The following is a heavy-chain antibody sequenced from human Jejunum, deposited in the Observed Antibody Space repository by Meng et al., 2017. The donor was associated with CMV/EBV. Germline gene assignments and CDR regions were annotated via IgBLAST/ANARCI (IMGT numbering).Heavy chain of an antibody. CDR3: ARVGAYCGGDCYHPR. Sequence: QVQLQASALGLVTASGTSSLTSAVSGGSLSSRNWWSWVRQPPGKGLEWIGEIYHSGSTNYNPSLKSRVTISVDESKNQFSLRLSSVTAADTAVYYCARVGAYCGGDCYHPRWGQGTLVTVSS. CDR2: IYHSGST. J-gene: IGHJ4*02. D-gene: IGHD2-21*02. CDR1: GGSLSSRNW. V-gene: IGHV4-4*02.